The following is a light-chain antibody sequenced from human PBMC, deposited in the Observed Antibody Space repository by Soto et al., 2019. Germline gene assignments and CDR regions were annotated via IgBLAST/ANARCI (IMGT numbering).Light chain of an antibody. CDR1: QSVSSNY. CDR2: GAS. V-gene: IGKV3-20*01. CDR3: QEYGSSPPT. Sequence: EIVLTQSPGTLSLSPGERATLSYRASQSVSSNYLAWYQRKPGQAPRLLIYGASNRATGIPNRFSGSGSGTDFPLPITRLEAEEFVVDYCQEYGSSPPTFGQGTKVEI. J-gene: IGKJ1*01.